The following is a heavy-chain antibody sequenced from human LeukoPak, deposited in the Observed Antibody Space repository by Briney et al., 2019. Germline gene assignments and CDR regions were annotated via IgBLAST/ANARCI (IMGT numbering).Heavy chain of an antibody. CDR2: IYHSGST. CDR3: ARAIPYYCSSTSCHRGNWFDP. D-gene: IGHD2-2*01. V-gene: IGHV4-30-2*01. Sequence: SQTLSLTCAVSGGSISSGGYSWSWIRQPPGKGLEWIGYIYHSGSTYYNPSLKSRVTISVDRSKNQFSLKLSSVTAADTAVYYRARAIPYYCSSTSCHRGNWFDPWGQGTLVTVSS. CDR1: GGSISSGGYS. J-gene: IGHJ5*02.